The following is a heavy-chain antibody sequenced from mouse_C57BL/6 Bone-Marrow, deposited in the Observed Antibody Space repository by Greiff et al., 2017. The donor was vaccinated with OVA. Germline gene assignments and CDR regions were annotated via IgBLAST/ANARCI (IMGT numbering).Heavy chain of an antibody. CDR3: ASVHREAY. J-gene: IGHJ3*01. CDR1: GYTFTDYY. CDR2: IYPGNNNT. V-gene: IGHV1-76*01. Sequence: QVQLQQSGAELVRPGASVKLSCKASGYTFTDYYINWVKQRPGQGLEWIARIYPGNNNTYYNEKFKGKATLTAEKSSSTAYMQLSTLTSEDSAVYYCASVHREAYWGQGTLVTVSA.